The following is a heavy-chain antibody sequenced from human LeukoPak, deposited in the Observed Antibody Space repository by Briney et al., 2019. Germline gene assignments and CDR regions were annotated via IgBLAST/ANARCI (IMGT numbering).Heavy chain of an antibody. J-gene: IGHJ4*02. V-gene: IGHV3-7*01. D-gene: IGHD5-24*01. CDR2: IKQDGSEK. CDR1: GFTFSNDW. Sequence: GGSLRPSCAASGFTFSNDWMSWVRQAPGKGLEWVANIKQDGSEKYYVDSVKGRFTISRDNAKNSLYLQMNSLRAEDTAVYYCARRRDGGFDYWGQGTLVTVSS. CDR3: ARRRDGGFDY.